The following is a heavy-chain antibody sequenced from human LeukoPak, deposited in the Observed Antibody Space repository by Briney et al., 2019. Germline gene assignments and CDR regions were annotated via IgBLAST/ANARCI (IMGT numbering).Heavy chain of an antibody. CDR2: ISYDGSNK. V-gene: IGHV3-30*03. D-gene: IGHD3-22*01. Sequence: PGGSLRLSCAASGFTFSSYGMHWVRQAPGKGLEWVAVISYDGSNKYYADSVKGRFTISRDNSKNTLYLQMNSLRAEDTAVYYCARERDSSGYYYVAVWFDPWGQGTLVTVSS. CDR3: ARERDSSGYYYVAVWFDP. CDR1: GFTFSSYG. J-gene: IGHJ5*02.